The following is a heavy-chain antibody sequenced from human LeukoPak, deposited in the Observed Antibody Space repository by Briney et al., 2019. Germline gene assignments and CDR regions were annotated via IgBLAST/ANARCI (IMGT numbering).Heavy chain of an antibody. CDR1: GGSFSGYY. CDR2: INHSGST. Sequence: SETLSLTCAVYGGSFSGYYWSWIRQPPGKGLEWIGEINHSGSTNYNPSLKSRVTISVDTSKNQFSLRLSSVTAADTAVYFCARHYDSSAYWYYFDYWGQGTLVTVSS. D-gene: IGHD3-22*01. V-gene: IGHV4-34*01. CDR3: ARHYDSSAYWYYFDY. J-gene: IGHJ4*02.